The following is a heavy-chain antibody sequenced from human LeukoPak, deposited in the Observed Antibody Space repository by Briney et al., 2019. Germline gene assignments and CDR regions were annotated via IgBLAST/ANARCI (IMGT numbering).Heavy chain of an antibody. D-gene: IGHD2-15*01. J-gene: IGHJ5*02. Sequence: SVKVSCKASGGTFSSYAISWVRQAPGQGLEWMGGIIPIFGTANYAQKFQGRVTITADESTSTAYMELSSLRSEDAAVYYCARALGYCSGGSCYHHNWFDPWGQGTLVTVSS. CDR1: GGTFSSYA. CDR3: ARALGYCSGGSCYHHNWFDP. CDR2: IIPIFGTA. V-gene: IGHV1-69*13.